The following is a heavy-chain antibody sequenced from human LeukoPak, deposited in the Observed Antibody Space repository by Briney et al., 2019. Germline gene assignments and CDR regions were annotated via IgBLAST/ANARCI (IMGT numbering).Heavy chain of an antibody. V-gene: IGHV4-61*01. Sequence: SETLSLTCSVSGGSVSSGSYYWSWIRQPPGKGLEWIGYLYYSGSTNYNPSLKSRVTMSVDTSKNQFSLKLSSVTAADTAVYYCAKDFRIGYSAHFDYWGQGALVTVSS. CDR1: GGSVSSGSYY. CDR2: LYYSGST. CDR3: AKDFRIGYSAHFDY. D-gene: IGHD2-21*01. J-gene: IGHJ4*02.